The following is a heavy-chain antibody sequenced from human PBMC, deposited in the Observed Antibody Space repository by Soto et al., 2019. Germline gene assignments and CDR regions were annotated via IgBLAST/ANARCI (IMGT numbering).Heavy chain of an antibody. D-gene: IGHD5-12*01. Sequence: SETLSLTCTVSGGSVSSGSYYWSWIRQPPGKGLEWIGYIYYSGSTNYNPSLKSRVTISVDTSKNQFSLKLSSVTAADTAVYYCAREGALSGYVNFDYWGQGTLVTVSS. J-gene: IGHJ4*02. V-gene: IGHV4-61*01. CDR3: AREGALSGYVNFDY. CDR1: GGSVSSGSYY. CDR2: IYYSGST.